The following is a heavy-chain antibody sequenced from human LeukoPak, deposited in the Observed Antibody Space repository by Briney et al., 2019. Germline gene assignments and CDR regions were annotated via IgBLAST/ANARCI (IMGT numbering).Heavy chain of an antibody. CDR2: INPNNGGT. V-gene: IGHV1-2*02. CDR3: ARDQGSGLYNY. CDR1: GGTLSNHA. J-gene: IGHJ4*02. D-gene: IGHD3-22*01. Sequence: GASVKVSCKASGGTLSNHAVSWVRQAPGQGLEWMGWINPNNGGTNYAHKFQGRVTMTRDTSISTAYMELSRLRSDDTAVYYCARDQGSGLYNYWGQGNLVTVSS.